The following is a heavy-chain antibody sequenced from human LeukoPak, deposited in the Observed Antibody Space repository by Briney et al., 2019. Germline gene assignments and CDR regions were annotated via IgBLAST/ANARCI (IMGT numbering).Heavy chain of an antibody. J-gene: IGHJ5*02. D-gene: IGHD2-2*01. V-gene: IGHV6-1*01. CDR1: GDSVSSNSVT. CDR3: ARRLTQYDCFDP. CDR2: TYYRSTWYK. Sequence: SQTLSLTCAISGDSVSSNSVTWNWIRQSPSRGLEWLGRTYYRSTWYKDYAVSVRGRITVNPDTSKNQFSLHLNSVTPEDTAVYYCARRLTQYDCFDPWGQGILVTVSS.